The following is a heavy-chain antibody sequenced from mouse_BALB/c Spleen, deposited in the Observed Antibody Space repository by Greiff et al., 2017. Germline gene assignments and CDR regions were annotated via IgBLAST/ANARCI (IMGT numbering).Heavy chain of an antibody. CDR2: INPYNDGT. D-gene: IGHD1-1*01. J-gene: IGHJ2*01. V-gene: IGHV1-14*01. CDR3: ARSGGYGSSPYYFDY. Sequence: VQLQQSGAELVKPGASVKMSCKASGYTFTSYVMHWVKQKPGQGLEWIGYINPYNDGTKYNEKFKGKATLTSDKSSSTAYMELSSLTSEDSAVYYCARSGGYGSSPYYFDYWGQGTTLTVSS. CDR1: GYTFTSYV.